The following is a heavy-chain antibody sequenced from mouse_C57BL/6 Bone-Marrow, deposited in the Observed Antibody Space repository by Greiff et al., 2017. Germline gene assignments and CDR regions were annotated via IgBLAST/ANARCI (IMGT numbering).Heavy chain of an antibody. V-gene: IGHV3-6*01. CDR2: ISYDGSN. Sequence: EVQVVESGPGLVKPSQSLSLTCSVTGYSITSGYYWNWIRQFPGNKLEWMGYISYDGSNNYNPSLKNRISITRDTSKNPFFLKLNSVTTEDTATYYCAGEGREYYAMDYWGQGTSVTVSS. J-gene: IGHJ4*01. CDR3: AGEGREYYAMDY. D-gene: IGHD1-1*01. CDR1: GYSITSGYY.